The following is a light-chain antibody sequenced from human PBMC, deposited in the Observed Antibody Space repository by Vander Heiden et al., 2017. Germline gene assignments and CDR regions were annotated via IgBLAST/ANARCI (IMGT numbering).Light chain of an antibody. CDR1: QSVRSNF. V-gene: IGKV3-20*01. CDR3: EQDCSSPFT. CDR2: GAA. J-gene: IGKJ3*01. Sequence: EIVLTQSPGTLSLSPGARATLSCRSSQSVRSNFLAWYQQKPGQAPKLVIHGAASRATGIPDRFSGSGFGTDFTLTISRLEPEDFAVYYCEQDCSSPFTFGPGTKVDI.